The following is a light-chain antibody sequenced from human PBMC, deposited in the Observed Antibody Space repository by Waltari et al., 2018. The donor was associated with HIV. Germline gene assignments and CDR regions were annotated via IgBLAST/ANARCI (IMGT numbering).Light chain of an antibody. Sequence: QAVLTQPASLSASPGASASLPCTLSSGLNVGTYRIYWYQQKPGSPPRYFLRYRSDSDKEQGSGVPSRFAGSKDASANAGILLISGLQSEDEADYYCMIWHSSAWVFGGGTKLTVL. V-gene: IGLV5-45*01. CDR1: SGLNVGTYR. CDR3: MIWHSSAWV. J-gene: IGLJ3*02. CDR2: YRSDSDK.